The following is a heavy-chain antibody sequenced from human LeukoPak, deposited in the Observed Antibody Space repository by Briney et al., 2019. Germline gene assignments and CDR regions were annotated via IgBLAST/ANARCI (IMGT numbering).Heavy chain of an antibody. V-gene: IGHV4-59*11. Sequence: SETLSLTCTVSGGSISSHYWSWIWQPPGKGLEWIGYIYYSGSTNYNPSLKSRVTISVDTSKNQFSLKLSSVTAADTAVYYCARDDFYSPFDYWGQGTLVTVSS. D-gene: IGHD2-21*02. CDR3: ARDDFYSPFDY. CDR2: IYYSGST. J-gene: IGHJ4*02. CDR1: GGSISSHY.